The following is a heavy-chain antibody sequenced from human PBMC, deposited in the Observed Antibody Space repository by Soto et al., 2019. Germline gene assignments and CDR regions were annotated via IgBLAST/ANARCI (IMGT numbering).Heavy chain of an antibody. J-gene: IGHJ4*02. D-gene: IGHD3-22*01. CDR1: GGSISSGGYY. CDR3: ARRQDYYDSSGYDY. CDR2: IYYSGST. Sequence: SETLSLTCTVSGGSISSGGYYWSWIRQHPGKGLEWIGYIYYSGSTYYNPSLKSRVTISVDTSKNQFSLKLSSVTAADTAVYYCARRQDYYDSSGYDYWGQGTLVTV. V-gene: IGHV4-31*03.